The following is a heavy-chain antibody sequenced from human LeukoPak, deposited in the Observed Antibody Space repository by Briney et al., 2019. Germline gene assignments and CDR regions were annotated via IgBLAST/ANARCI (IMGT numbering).Heavy chain of an antibody. Sequence: SETLSLTCTVSGGSISSGGYYWSWIRQHPGKGLEWIGYIYYSGSTYHNPSLKSRVTISVDTSKNQFSLKLSSVTAADTAVYYCARDEATGIYYWGQGTLVTVSS. J-gene: IGHJ4*02. CDR2: IYYSGST. CDR3: ARDEATGIYY. V-gene: IGHV4-31*03. D-gene: IGHD5-12*01. CDR1: GGSISSGGYY.